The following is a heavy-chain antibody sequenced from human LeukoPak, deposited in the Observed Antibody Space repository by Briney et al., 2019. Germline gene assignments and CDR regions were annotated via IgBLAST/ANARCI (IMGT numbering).Heavy chain of an antibody. D-gene: IGHD1-26*01. V-gene: IGHV4-39*07. CDR3: VRVWELIYYFDY. J-gene: IGHJ4*02. Sequence: SETLSLTCTVSGGFISSSSYYWGWIRQPPGTGLEWIGSIYYSGSTYYNPSLKSRVTISVDTSKNQFSLKLSSVTAADTAVYYCVRVWELIYYFDYWGQGTLVTVSS. CDR2: IYYSGST. CDR1: GGFISSSSYY.